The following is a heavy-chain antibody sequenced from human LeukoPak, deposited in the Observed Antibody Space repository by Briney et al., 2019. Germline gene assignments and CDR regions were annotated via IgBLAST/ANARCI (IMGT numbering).Heavy chain of an antibody. CDR1: GDNFSRYT. Sequence: SVKVSCKASGDNFSRYTVTWVRLAPGQGLEWMGGIIPAFGIPNYAQKFQGRVTITADESTSTAYMELSSLRSEDTAVYYCARVISAVTTYRAFDIWGQGTMVTVSS. V-gene: IGHV1-69*01. J-gene: IGHJ3*02. D-gene: IGHD4-17*01. CDR3: ARVISAVTTYRAFDI. CDR2: IIPAFGIP.